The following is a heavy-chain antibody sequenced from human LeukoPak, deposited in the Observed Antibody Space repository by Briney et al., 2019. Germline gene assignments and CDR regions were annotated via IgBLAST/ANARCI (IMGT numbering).Heavy chain of an antibody. CDR3: ARDGATFSGYDWYYYMDV. CDR1: RFTFSNYW. D-gene: IGHD5-12*01. J-gene: IGHJ6*03. CDR2: IKQDGSEK. Sequence: GGSLRLSCAASRFTFSNYWMSWVRQAPGKGLEWVANIKQDGSEKYYVDSVKGRFTISRDNAKNSMYLQMNSLRAEDTAVYYCARDGATFSGYDWYYYMDVWGKGTTVTISS. V-gene: IGHV3-7*01.